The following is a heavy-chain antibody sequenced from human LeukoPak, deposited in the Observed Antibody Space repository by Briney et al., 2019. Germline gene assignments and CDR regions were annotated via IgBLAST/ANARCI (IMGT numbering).Heavy chain of an antibody. Sequence: ASVKVSCKASGYTFTSYYMHWVRQAPGQGLEWMGIINPSGGSTSYAQKFQGRVTMTRDTSTSTVYMELSRLRSDDTAVYYCARDRGIAESYYYYGMDVWGQGTTVTVSS. CDR1: GYTFTSYY. CDR2: INPSGGST. J-gene: IGHJ6*02. CDR3: ARDRGIAESYYYYGMDV. D-gene: IGHD6-13*01. V-gene: IGHV1-46*01.